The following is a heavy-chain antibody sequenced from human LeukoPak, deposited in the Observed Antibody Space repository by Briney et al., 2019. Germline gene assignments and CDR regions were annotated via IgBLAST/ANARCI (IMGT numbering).Heavy chain of an antibody. J-gene: IGHJ3*02. CDR1: GFTFSSYW. CDR3: ARVYGSGWYDAFDI. V-gene: IGHV3-7*01. Sequence: GGSLRLSCAASGFTFSSYWMSWVRQAPGKGLEWVANIKQDGSEKYYVDSVKGRFTISRDNAKNSLYLQMNSLRAEDTAVYYCARVYGSGWYDAFDIWGQGTMVTVSS. D-gene: IGHD6-19*01. CDR2: IKQDGSEK.